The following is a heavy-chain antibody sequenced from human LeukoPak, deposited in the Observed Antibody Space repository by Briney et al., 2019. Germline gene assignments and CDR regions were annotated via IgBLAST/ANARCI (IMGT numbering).Heavy chain of an antibody. CDR1: GFSFMNAW. D-gene: IGHD2/OR15-2a*01. Sequence: GGSLRLSCAASGFSFMNAWMIWVRQAPGKGLDWVGRIKSNADGGTPDYAAPARGRFTISRDDSKNTLYLQMNSLKTEDTAVYYCTTFYHEYSPYWGRGTLVTVSS. CDR3: TTFYHEYSPY. V-gene: IGHV3-15*01. CDR2: IKSNADGGTP. J-gene: IGHJ4*02.